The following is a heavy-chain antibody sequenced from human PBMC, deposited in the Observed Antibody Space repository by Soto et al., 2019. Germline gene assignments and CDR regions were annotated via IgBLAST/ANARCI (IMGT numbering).Heavy chain of an antibody. CDR2: IIPIFGTA. CDR3: ARDPRRTPVVTPHYYYYGMDV. J-gene: IGHJ6*02. D-gene: IGHD2-21*02. CDR1: GGTFSSYA. V-gene: IGHV1-69*13. Sequence: ASVKVSCKASGGTFSSYAISWVRQAPGQGLEWMGGIIPIFGTANYAQKFQGRVTITADESTSTAYMELSSLRSEDTAVYYCARDPRRTPVVTPHYYYYGMDVWGQGTTVTVSS.